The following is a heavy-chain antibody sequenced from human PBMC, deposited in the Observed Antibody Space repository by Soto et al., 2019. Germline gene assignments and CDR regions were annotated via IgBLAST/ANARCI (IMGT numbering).Heavy chain of an antibody. CDR3: ARQEVGYSYGSYYYGMDV. Sequence: PGESLKLSCTGSGYSFTSYWISWVRQMPGKGLEWMGRIDPSDSYTNYSPSFQGHVTISADKSISTAYLQWSSLKASDTAMYYCARQEVGYSYGSYYYGMDVWGQGTTVTVSS. V-gene: IGHV5-10-1*01. CDR1: GYSFTSYW. D-gene: IGHD5-18*01. J-gene: IGHJ6*02. CDR2: IDPSDSYT.